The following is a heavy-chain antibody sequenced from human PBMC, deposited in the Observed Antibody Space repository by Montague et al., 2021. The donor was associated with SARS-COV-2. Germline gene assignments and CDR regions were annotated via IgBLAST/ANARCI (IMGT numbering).Heavy chain of an antibody. CDR3: ASDDSVLQGVTKGMDV. Sequence: SETRSLTCTVSGGSISSSNYYWGWIRQPPGKGLEWIGNMYYSGSTYYNPSLKSRVTISIDTSKNQFSLKLTSVTAADTAVYYCASDDSVLQGVTKGMDVWGRGTTVTVSS. CDR1: GGSISSSNYY. J-gene: IGHJ6*02. CDR2: MYYSGST. V-gene: IGHV4-39*07. D-gene: IGHD3-10*01.